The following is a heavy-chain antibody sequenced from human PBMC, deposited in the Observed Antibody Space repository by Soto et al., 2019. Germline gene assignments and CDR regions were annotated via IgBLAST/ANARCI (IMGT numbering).Heavy chain of an antibody. CDR1: GGSISSYY. CDR2: IYTSWHT. D-gene: IGHD1-7*01. Sequence: QVQLQESGPGLVKPSETLSLTCTVSGGSISSYYWSWIRQPAGKGLEWIGRIYTSWHTNYNPSPKSRVTMSVDPSQNQFSLKLSSVTAADTAVDYCGREVIGTTVFTPIDYWGQGTLVTVSS. V-gene: IGHV4-4*07. CDR3: GREVIGTTVFTPIDY. J-gene: IGHJ4*02.